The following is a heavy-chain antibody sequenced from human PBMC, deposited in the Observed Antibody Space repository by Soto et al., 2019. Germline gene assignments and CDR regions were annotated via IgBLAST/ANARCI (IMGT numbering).Heavy chain of an antibody. V-gene: IGHV3-66*02. CDR1: GFTVSSNY. D-gene: IGHD6-13*01. J-gene: IGHJ3*02. CDR3: ARDSVVMGYSSSWYAFDI. Sequence: GGSLRLSCAASGFTVSSNYMSWVRQAPGKGLEWVSVIYSGGSTYYADSVKGRFTISRDNSKNTLYLQMNSLRAEDTAVYYCARDSVVMGYSSSWYAFDIWGQGTMVTVSS. CDR2: IYSGGST.